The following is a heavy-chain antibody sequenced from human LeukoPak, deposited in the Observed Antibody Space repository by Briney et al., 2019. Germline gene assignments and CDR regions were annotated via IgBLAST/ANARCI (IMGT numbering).Heavy chain of an antibody. CDR2: IYSGGST. Sequence: GGSLRLSCAASGFTVSSNYMSWVRQAPGKGLEWVSVIYSGGSTYYADSVKGRFTISRDNSKNTLYLQMNSLRAEDTAVYYCARDYRGAAAGWDYYYYMDVWGKGTTVTVSS. J-gene: IGHJ6*03. CDR3: ARDYRGAAAGWDYYYYMDV. D-gene: IGHD6-13*01. V-gene: IGHV3-53*01. CDR1: GFTVSSNY.